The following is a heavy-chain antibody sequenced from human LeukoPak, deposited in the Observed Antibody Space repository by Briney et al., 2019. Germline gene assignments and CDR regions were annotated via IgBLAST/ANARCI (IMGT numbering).Heavy chain of an antibody. D-gene: IGHD6-13*01. CDR1: GFALTTYA. J-gene: IGHJ5*02. CDR2: IRIGGGGT. V-gene: IGHV3-23*01. Sequence: QPGGSLRLSCAASGFALTTYAMTLVRQAPAKGLEWVSSIRIGGGGTYYADSVKGRFTISRDNSENTLHLQMNNLRVEDTARYFCARCMVLSQGWCNWFDPWGQGTLVTVSS. CDR3: ARCMVLSQGWCNWFDP.